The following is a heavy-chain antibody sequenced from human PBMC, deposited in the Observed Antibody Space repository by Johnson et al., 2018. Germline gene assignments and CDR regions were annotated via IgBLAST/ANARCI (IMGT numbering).Heavy chain of an antibody. D-gene: IGHD6-19*01. CDR3: ARSLLRHSSGTSMDV. V-gene: IGHV4-59*01. CDR2: VYYRGST. J-gene: IGHJ6*03. Sequence: QVQLQESGPGLVKPSEALSLTCTVSGGSISSYYWSWIRQPPGERLERIGYVYYRGSTNYNPSLKSRVTISVDTSTPQFSLRLGSVTAADTAVYYCARSLLRHSSGTSMDVGGKGTMVTVSS. CDR1: GGSISSYY.